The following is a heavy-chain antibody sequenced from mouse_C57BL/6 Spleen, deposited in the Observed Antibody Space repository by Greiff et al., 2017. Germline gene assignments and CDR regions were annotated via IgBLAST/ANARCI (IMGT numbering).Heavy chain of an antibody. J-gene: IGHJ2*01. CDR2: ISSGSSNI. CDR1: GFTFSDYG. Sequence: EVHLVESGGGLMKPGGSLKLSCAASGFTFSDYGMHWVRQAPEKGLEWVAYISSGSSNIYYADTVKGRFTISRDNAKNTLFLQMTSLRSEDTAMYYCARGPSLDYWGQGTTLTVSS. CDR3: ARGPSLDY. V-gene: IGHV5-17*01.